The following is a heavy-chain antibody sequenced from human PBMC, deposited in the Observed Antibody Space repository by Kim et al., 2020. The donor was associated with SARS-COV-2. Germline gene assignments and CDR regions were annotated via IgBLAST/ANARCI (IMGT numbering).Heavy chain of an antibody. J-gene: IGHJ6*02. D-gene: IGHD2-15*01. CDR1: GGSISSYY. CDR2: IYYSGST. CDR3: ARLGSGGSRYSDPDNYGMDV. V-gene: IGHV4-59*13. Sequence: SETLSLTCTVSGGSISSYYWSWIRQPPGKGLEWIGYIYYSGSTNYNPSLKSRVTISVDTSKNQFSLKLSSVTAADTAVYYCARLGSGGSRYSDPDNYGMDVWGQGTTVTVSS.